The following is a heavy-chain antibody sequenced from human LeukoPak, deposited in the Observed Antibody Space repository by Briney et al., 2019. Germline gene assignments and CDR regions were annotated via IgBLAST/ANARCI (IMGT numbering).Heavy chain of an antibody. CDR2: IYYSGST. Sequence: SETLSLTCTVSGGSISSGGYYWSWIRQHAGKGLEWIGYIYYSGSTYYNPSLKSRVTISVDTSKNQFSLKLSSVTAADTAVYYCARENYYDSSTFGDYFDYWGQGTLVTVSS. J-gene: IGHJ4*02. D-gene: IGHD3-22*01. CDR1: GGSISSGGYY. V-gene: IGHV4-31*03. CDR3: ARENYYDSSTFGDYFDY.